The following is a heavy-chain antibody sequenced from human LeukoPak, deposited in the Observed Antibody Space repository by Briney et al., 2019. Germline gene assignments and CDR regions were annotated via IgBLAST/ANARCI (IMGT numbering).Heavy chain of an antibody. CDR1: GFSFTNAW. Sequence: GGSLRLSCEASGFSFTNAWMNWVRLAPGKGLEWVSRISTDGSSTFYADSVKGRFTVSRDNAKNTLYLQMDSLRAEDTAMYYCATGRGTPLGFWGQGVLVTVSS. V-gene: IGHV3-74*01. CDR3: ATGRGTPLGF. CDR2: ISTDGSST. D-gene: IGHD1-26*01. J-gene: IGHJ4*02.